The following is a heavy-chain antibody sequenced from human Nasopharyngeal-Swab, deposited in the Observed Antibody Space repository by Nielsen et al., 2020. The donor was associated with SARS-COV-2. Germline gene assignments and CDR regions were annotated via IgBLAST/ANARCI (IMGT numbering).Heavy chain of an antibody. CDR1: GFTFSSYS. CDR3: ARGSVFGVANGMDV. D-gene: IGHD3-3*01. J-gene: IGHJ6*02. V-gene: IGHV3-21*01. Sequence: GGSLRLSCAASGFTFSSYSMNWVRQAPGKGLEWVSSIGRYGTDIFHADSVKGRFSVFRDAANKSKYLQMRSLRAEDTAVYYCARGSVFGVANGMDVWGQGTTVTVSS. CDR2: IGRYGTDI.